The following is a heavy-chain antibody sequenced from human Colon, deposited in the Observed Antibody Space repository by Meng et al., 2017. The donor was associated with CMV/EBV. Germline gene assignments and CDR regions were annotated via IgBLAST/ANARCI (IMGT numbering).Heavy chain of an antibody. J-gene: IGHJ6*02. Sequence: WGSLRLSCAASGFTFSRYWMNWVRQAPGKGLEWVANIKQDGSEKYYVYSVEGRFTISRDNAKNSLYLQMNSLRAEDTAVYYCARDRDFVPQDGYYDMDVWGQGTTVTVSS. D-gene: IGHD3-10*02. V-gene: IGHV3-7*01. CDR2: IKQDGSEK. CDR3: ARDRDFVPQDGYYDMDV. CDR1: GFTFSRYW.